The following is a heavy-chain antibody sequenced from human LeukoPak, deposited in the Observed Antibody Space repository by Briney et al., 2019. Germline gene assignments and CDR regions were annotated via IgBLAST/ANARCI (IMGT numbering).Heavy chain of an antibody. CDR2: IYYSGST. V-gene: IGHV4-61*01. CDR1: GGSVSSGSYY. CDR3: AREGAFDI. J-gene: IGHJ3*02. Sequence: PSETLSLTCTVSGGSVSSGSYYWSCIRQPPGKGLEWIGYIYYSGSTNYNPSLKSRVTISVDTSKNQFSLKLSSVTAADTAVYYCAREGAFDIWSQGTMVTVSS.